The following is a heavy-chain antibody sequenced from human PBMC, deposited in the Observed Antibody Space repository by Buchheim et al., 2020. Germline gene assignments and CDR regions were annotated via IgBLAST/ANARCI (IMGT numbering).Heavy chain of an antibody. CDR1: GGSISSYY. J-gene: IGHJ4*02. V-gene: IGHV4-59*01. Sequence: QVQLQESGPGLVKPSETLSLTCTVSGGSISSYYWSWIRQPPGKGLEWIGYIYYSGSTNYNPSLKSRVTISVDTSKNQFSLKLSSVTAADTAVYYCARVEYCTNGVCYGVFDYWGQGTL. CDR3: ARVEYCTNGVCYGVFDY. D-gene: IGHD2-8*01. CDR2: IYYSGST.